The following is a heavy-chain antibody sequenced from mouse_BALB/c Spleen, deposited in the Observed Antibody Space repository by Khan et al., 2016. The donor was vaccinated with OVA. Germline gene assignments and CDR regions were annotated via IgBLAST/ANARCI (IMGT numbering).Heavy chain of an antibody. J-gene: IGHJ1*01. Sequence: QVQLQQSGAELVKPGASVKMSCKASGYTFTSYNMHWVKQTPGQGLEWIGAIYPGNGDTSYNQTFKGKATFTADKSSSTAFMQLSSLTSEDSAAFGCEGGGGGGYIDDWGAGTTVTVSS. CDR1: GYTFTSYN. CDR2: IYPGNGDT. CDR3: EGGGGGGYIDD. V-gene: IGHV1-12*01.